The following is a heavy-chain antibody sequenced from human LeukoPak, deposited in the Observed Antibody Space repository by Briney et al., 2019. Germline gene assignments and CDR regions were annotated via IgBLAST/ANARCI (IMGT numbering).Heavy chain of an antibody. J-gene: IGHJ6*02. Sequence: QSGGSLRLSCEASGFTSSSYWMSWVRQAPGRGLEWVASIKHDGSEKYYVDSVKGRFSISRDNAKNSLYLQMNSLTADDTAVYYCARERWDLISNKYYYYGLDVWGQGTTVTVSS. CDR1: GFTSSSYW. CDR2: IKHDGSEK. CDR3: ARERWDLISNKYYYYGLDV. D-gene: IGHD1-26*01. V-gene: IGHV3-7*03.